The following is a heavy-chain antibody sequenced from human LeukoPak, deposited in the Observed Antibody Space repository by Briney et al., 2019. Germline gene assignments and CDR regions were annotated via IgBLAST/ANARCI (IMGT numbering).Heavy chain of an antibody. D-gene: IGHD2-8*01. CDR2: VNPRSGDA. Sequence: ASVKVSCKASGYTFISYNINWLRQATGQGLEWMGWVNPRSGDAGYLQKFQGRLTITRDSSIDTAYMDLSGLSSEDTAVYYCARGMSLGYCTYGVCYPPYYFDYWGQGTLVTASS. V-gene: IGHV1-8*03. J-gene: IGHJ4*02. CDR1: GYTFISYN. CDR3: ARGMSLGYCTYGVCYPPYYFDY.